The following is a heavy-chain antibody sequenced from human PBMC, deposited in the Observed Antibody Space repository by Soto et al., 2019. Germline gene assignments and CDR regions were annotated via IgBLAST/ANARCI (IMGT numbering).Heavy chain of an antibody. CDR1: GFTLTNYA. CDR2: ISGSGGST. Sequence: GGSLRLSCAASGFTLTNYAMTWVRQAPGKGLEWVSSISGSGGSTDYTDSVKGRFTISRDNSKNTLYLQMNSLRAEDTAIYYCAKGYGSGSNYPKIFDYWGQGTLVTVSS. D-gene: IGHD3-10*01. CDR3: AKGYGSGSNYPKIFDY. J-gene: IGHJ4*02. V-gene: IGHV3-23*01.